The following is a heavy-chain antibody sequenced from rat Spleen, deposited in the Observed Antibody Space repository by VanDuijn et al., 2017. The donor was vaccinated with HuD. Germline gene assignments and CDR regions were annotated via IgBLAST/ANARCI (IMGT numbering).Heavy chain of an antibody. CDR1: VFTFSDHN. CDR3: TRNRDY. V-gene: IGHV5-22*01. Sequence: EVQLVESGGCLVQPGRYLKLSWEASVFTFSDHNMAWVRQAPKKGLEWVASISYECSSTYYGNSLKCRFTITRDNAKSTLYLQMNSLTSEDTATYYCTRNRDYWGQGVMVTVSS. J-gene: IGHJ2*01. CDR2: ISYECSST.